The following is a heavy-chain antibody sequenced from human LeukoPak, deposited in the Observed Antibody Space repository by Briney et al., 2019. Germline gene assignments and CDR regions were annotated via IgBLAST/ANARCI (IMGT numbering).Heavy chain of an antibody. J-gene: IGHJ6*03. CDR3: ARVEVTAGYYPHYYYYYMDV. D-gene: IGHD3-22*01. CDR1: GYTFTSYD. Sequence: ASVKVSCKASGYTFTSYDINWVRQATGQGLEWMGWMNTNSGNTGYAQKFQGRVTITRNTSISTAYMELSSLRSEDTAVYYCARVEVTAGYYPHYYYYYMDVWGKGTTVTVSS. V-gene: IGHV1-8*03. CDR2: MNTNSGNT.